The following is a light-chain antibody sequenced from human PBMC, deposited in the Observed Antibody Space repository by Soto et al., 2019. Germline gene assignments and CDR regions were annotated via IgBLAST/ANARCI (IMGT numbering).Light chain of an antibody. CDR3: SSYTSSNTLPYV. CDR2: EVS. V-gene: IGLV2-14*01. Sequence: QSALTQPASVSGSPGQSITISCTGTSSDVGGYDYVSWYQQHLGKAPKLMIYEVSHRPSGVSNRFSGSKSGNTASLTISGLQAEDEADYYCSSYTSSNTLPYVFGTGTKVTVL. J-gene: IGLJ1*01. CDR1: SSDVGGYDY.